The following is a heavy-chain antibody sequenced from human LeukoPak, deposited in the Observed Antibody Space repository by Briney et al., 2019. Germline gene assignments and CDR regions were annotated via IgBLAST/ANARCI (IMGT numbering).Heavy chain of an antibody. CDR2: MNPNIGNT. CDR3: ARVYRPHCDFWSGYYTEFDY. CDR1: GYTFTGYY. J-gene: IGHJ4*02. Sequence: GASVKVSCKASGYTFTGYYMHWVRQAPGQGLEWMGWMNPNIGNTGYAQKFQGRVTMTRNTSISTAYMELSSLRSEDTAVYYCARVYRPHCDFWSGYYTEFDYWGQGTLVTVSS. V-gene: IGHV1-8*02. D-gene: IGHD3-3*01.